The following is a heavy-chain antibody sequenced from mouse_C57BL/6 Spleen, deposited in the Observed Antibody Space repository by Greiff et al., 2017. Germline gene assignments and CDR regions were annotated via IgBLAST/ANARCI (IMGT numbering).Heavy chain of an antibody. CDR1: GYTFTSYW. V-gene: IGHV1-55*01. Sequence: VQLQQPGAELVKPGASVTMSCKASGYTFTSYWITWVKQRPGQGLEWIGVIYPGSGSTNYNAKFKSKATLTVDTSSSTAYMQLSSLTSEDSAVYYCARKRGYDDAMGYWGQGTSVTVSS. J-gene: IGHJ4*01. CDR3: ARKRGYDDAMGY. D-gene: IGHD2-2*01. CDR2: IYPGSGST.